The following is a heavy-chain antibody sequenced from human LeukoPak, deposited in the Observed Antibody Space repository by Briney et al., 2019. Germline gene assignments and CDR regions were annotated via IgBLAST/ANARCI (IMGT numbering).Heavy chain of an antibody. CDR3: ARVPAAGTGPDY. D-gene: IGHD6-13*01. CDR2: TYYRSKWYN. V-gene: IGHV6-1*01. J-gene: IGHJ4*02. CDR1: GDSVSSNSAA. Sequence: SQTLSLTCAISGDSVSSNSAAWTWIRQSPSRGLEWLGRTYYRSKWYNDYAVSVKSRITINPDTSKNQFSLRLTSVTAADTAVYYCARVPAAGTGPDYWGQGTLVTVSS.